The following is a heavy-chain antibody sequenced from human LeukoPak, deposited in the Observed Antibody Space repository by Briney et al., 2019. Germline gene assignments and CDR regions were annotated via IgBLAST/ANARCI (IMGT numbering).Heavy chain of an antibody. CDR2: FDPEDGET. V-gene: IGHV1-24*01. CDR1: GYTLTELS. J-gene: IGHJ6*03. Sequence: ASVKVSCKVSGYTLTELSMHWVRQAPGKGLEWMGGFDPEDGETIYAQKFQGRVTMTEDTSTDTAYMELSSLRSEDTAVYYCARGARDCSSTSCWGDYYYYYYMDVWGKGTTVTISS. CDR3: ARGARDCSSTSCWGDYYYYYYMDV. D-gene: IGHD2-2*01.